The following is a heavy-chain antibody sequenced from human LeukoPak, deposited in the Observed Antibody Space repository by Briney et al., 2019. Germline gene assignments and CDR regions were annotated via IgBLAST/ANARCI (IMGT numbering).Heavy chain of an antibody. D-gene: IGHD3-16*01. CDR2: IYYSGST. CDR1: GGSISSYY. J-gene: IGHJ3*02. V-gene: IGHV4-59*01. Sequence: PSETLSLTCTVSGGSISSYYWSWIRQPPGKGLEWIGYIYYSGSTNYNPSLKSRVTISVDTSKNQFSLKLSSVTAADTAVYYCARDSSALDMGVGAFDIWGQGTMVTVSA. CDR3: ARDSSALDMGVGAFDI.